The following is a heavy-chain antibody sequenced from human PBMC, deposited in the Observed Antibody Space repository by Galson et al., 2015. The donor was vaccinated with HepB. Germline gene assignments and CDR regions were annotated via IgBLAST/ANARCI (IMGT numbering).Heavy chain of an antibody. J-gene: IGHJ4*02. V-gene: IGHV1-8*01. CDR3: ARGGTVTSHFDY. Sequence: SVKVSCKASGYTFTSYDINWVRQATGQGLEWMGWMNPNSGNTGYAQKFQGRVTMTRNTSISTAYMELSSLRSEDTAEYYCARGGTVTSHFDYWGQGTLVTVSS. CDR1: GYTFTSYD. D-gene: IGHD4-17*01. CDR2: MNPNSGNT.